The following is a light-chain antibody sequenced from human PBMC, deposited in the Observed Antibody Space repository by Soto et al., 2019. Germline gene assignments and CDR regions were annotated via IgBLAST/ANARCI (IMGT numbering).Light chain of an antibody. J-gene: IGKJ2*01. CDR3: QQNYNTPPYT. CDR1: QTVISY. CDR2: ATT. V-gene: IGKV1-39*01. Sequence: DIPLTQSPSSLSSSVGDRVTITCRASQTVISYLNWYQQKPGQAPKLLIYATTHLQSGVPSRFSGSGSGTEFTLTISSPHPEDFATYFCQQNYNTPPYTFGQGTKLEIK.